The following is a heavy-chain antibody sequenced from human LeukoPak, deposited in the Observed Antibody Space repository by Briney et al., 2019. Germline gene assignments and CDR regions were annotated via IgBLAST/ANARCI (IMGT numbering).Heavy chain of an antibody. J-gene: IGHJ6*02. CDR2: IYHSGST. V-gene: IGHV4-4*02. Sequence: AGTLSLTCAVSGGSISSSNWWSWVRQPPGKGLEWIGEIYHSGSTNYNPSLKSRVTISVDKSKNQFSLKLSSVTAADTAVYYCARGQYYYGSGSYWVAYYYYYGMDVWGQGTTVTVSS. CDR3: ARGQYYYGSGSYWVAYYYYYGMDV. D-gene: IGHD3-10*01. CDR1: GGSISSSNW.